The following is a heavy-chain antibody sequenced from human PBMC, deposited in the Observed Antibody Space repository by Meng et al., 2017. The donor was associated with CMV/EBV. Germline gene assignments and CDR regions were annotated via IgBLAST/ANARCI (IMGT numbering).Heavy chain of an antibody. J-gene: IGHJ5*02. CDR3: ARGGNWFDP. Sequence: QGQLQQWGAGLLKPSETLSLTCAGYGGSFSGYYWSWIRQPPGKGLEWIGEINHSGSTNYNPSLKSRVTISVDTSKNQFSLKLSSVTAADTAVYYCARGGNWFDPWGQGTLVTVSS. CDR1: GGSFSGYY. CDR2: INHSGST. V-gene: IGHV4-34*01.